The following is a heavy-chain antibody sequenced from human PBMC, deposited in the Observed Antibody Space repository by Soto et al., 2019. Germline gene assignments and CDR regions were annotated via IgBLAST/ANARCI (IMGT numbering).Heavy chain of an antibody. J-gene: IGHJ4*02. Sequence: QVQLVESGGGVVQTGRSLRLSCAASGFTFSSYGMHWVRQAPGKGLGWVAVISFEGNNKYYAGSVRGRFTISRDNSKNSLFLQLTSLRPEDTAVYYCANAPYGSGWVRSHLDAWGQGTLVTVAS. CDR2: ISFEGNNK. CDR3: ANAPYGSGWVRSHLDA. V-gene: IGHV3-30*18. D-gene: IGHD6-19*01. CDR1: GFTFSSYG.